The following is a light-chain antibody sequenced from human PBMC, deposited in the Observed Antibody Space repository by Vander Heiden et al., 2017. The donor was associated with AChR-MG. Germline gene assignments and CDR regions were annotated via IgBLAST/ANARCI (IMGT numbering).Light chain of an antibody. CDR2: DAS. CDR1: QTVSTY. Sequence: IVFTHSPATLSLSPGERTTLSCRASQTVSTYLAWYQQKPGQAPRLLIYDASNRATGIPARFSGSGSGTDFTLTISSLEPEDIAVYYCQQCRNWPLTFGGGTKVEIK. J-gene: IGKJ4*01. CDR3: QQCRNWPLT. V-gene: IGKV3-11*01.